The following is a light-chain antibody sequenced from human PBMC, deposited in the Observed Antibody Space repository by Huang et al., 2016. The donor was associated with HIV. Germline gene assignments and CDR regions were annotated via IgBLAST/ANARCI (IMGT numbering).Light chain of an antibody. CDR1: QTFLYSINKKNY. CDR3: LQYYSVPQT. V-gene: IGKV4-1*01. CDR2: WAT. Sequence: DIVMTQSPDSLAVSPGERATINCKSSQTFLYSINKKNYLAWFKQKPGRPPKLLFYWATTRESGVPDRFSGSGSGTDFTLTINNLQAEDVAVYFCLQYYSVPQTFGHGTKVEIK. J-gene: IGKJ1*01.